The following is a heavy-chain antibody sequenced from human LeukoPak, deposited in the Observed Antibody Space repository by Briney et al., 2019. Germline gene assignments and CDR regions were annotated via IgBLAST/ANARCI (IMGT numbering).Heavy chain of an antibody. CDR1: GFTFSSYA. CDR3: AKKGYYDGSGYYMYYFDH. J-gene: IGHJ4*02. Sequence: GESLRLSCTASGFTFSSYAMSWVRQAPGKGLEWVSAISGSGGSTYYADSVKGRFTISRDNSKNTLYLQMNSLRAEDTAVYYCAKKGYYDGSGYYMYYFDHWGQGTLVTVSS. V-gene: IGHV3-23*01. CDR2: ISGSGGST. D-gene: IGHD3-22*01.